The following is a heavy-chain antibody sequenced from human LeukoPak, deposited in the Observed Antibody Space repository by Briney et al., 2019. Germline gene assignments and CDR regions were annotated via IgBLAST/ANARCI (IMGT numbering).Heavy chain of an antibody. D-gene: IGHD3-22*01. V-gene: IGHV4-34*01. J-gene: IGHJ4*02. CDR1: GGSSSGYY. CDR3: ARGGNYYYDSSGSKLDY. CDR2: INHSGST. Sequence: KSSETLSLTCAVYGGSSSGYYWSWIRQPPGKGLEWIGEINHSGSTNYNPSLKSRVTISVDTSKNQFSLKLSSVTAADTAVYYCARGGNYYYDSSGSKLDYWGQGTLVTVSS.